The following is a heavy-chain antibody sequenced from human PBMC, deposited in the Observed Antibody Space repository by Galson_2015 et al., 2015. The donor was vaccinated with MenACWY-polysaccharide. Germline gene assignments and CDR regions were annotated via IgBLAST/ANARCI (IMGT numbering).Heavy chain of an antibody. CDR1: GFTFSSYA. D-gene: IGHD3-22*01. CDR2: ISGSGGST. J-gene: IGHJ4*02. Sequence: SLRLSCAASGFTFSSYAMSWVRQAPGKGLEWVSAISGSGGSTYYADSVKGRFTISRDNSKNTLYLQMNSLRAEDTAVYYCAKDVRGYPMTDYWGQGTLVTVSS. CDR3: AKDVRGYPMTDY. V-gene: IGHV3-23*01.